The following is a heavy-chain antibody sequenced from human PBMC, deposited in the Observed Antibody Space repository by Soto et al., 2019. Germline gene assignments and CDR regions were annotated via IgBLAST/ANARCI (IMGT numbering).Heavy chain of an antibody. V-gene: IGHV3-9*01. CDR2: ISWNSGSI. D-gene: IGHD3-22*01. CDR3: AKSFADSSGYYYPEYFQH. Sequence: EVQLVESGGGLVQPGRSLRLSCAASGFTFDDYAMHWVRQAPGKGLEWVSGISWNSGSIGYADSVKGRFTISRDNXKXSXXLQMNSLRAEDTALYYCAKSFADSSGYYYPEYFQHWGQGTLVTVSS. J-gene: IGHJ1*01. CDR1: GFTFDDYA.